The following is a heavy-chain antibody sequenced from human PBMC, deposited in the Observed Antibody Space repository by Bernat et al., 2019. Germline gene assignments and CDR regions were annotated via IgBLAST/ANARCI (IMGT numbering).Heavy chain of an antibody. J-gene: IGHJ6*02. D-gene: IGHD3-3*01. CDR2: IWYDGSNK. CDR1: GFTFSSYA. V-gene: IGHV3-33*06. CDR3: AKDRGGITIFRYYYYGMDV. Sequence: QVRLVESGGGVVQPGKSLRLSCPASGFTFSSYAMHWVRQAPGKGLEWVAVIWYDGSNKYYADSVKGRFTISRDHFTNTLYLPMNSLRAEDTAVYYCAKDRGGITIFRYYYYGMDVWGQGTTVTVSS.